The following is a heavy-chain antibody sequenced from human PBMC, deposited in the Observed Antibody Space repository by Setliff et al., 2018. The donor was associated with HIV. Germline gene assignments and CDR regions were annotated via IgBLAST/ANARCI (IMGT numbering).Heavy chain of an antibody. V-gene: IGHV4-34*01. Sequence: SETLSLTCAVYNGSFSGYYWTWIRQPPGKGLEWIGEINHSGSTNYSPSLKSRVTISVDTSKTQFFLKLNSVTAADTAVYYCSRSDFWVGYTALYNWFDPWGQGTLVTVSS. J-gene: IGHJ5*02. CDR3: SRSDFWVGYTALYNWFDP. CDR1: NGSFSGYY. D-gene: IGHD3-3*01. CDR2: INHSGST.